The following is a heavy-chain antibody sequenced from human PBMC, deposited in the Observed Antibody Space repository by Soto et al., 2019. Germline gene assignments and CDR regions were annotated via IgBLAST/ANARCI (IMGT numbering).Heavy chain of an antibody. CDR3: ARDWRDIVVVPAAITEWFDP. Sequence: ASVKVSCKASGYTFTSYGISWVRQAPGQGLEWMGWISAYNGNTNYAQKLQGRVTMTTDTSTSTAYMELRSLRSDDTAVYYCARDWRDIVVVPAAITEWFDPRGQGTLVTVSS. CDR2: ISAYNGNT. D-gene: IGHD2-2*01. J-gene: IGHJ5*02. CDR1: GYTFTSYG. V-gene: IGHV1-18*01.